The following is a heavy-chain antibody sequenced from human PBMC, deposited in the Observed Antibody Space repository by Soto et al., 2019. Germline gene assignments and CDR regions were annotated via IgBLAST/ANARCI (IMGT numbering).Heavy chain of an antibody. CDR3: ARVREGLQQAQLVGRGHWFDP. D-gene: IGHD6-6*01. J-gene: IGHJ5*02. Sequence: SETLSLTCTVSGGSISSGDYYWSWIRQPPGKGLEWIGYIYYSGSTYYNPSLKSRVTISVDTSKNQFSLKLSSVTAADTAVYYCARVREGLQQAQLVGRGHWFDPWGQGTLVTVSS. V-gene: IGHV4-30-4*01. CDR1: GGSISSGDYY. CDR2: IYYSGST.